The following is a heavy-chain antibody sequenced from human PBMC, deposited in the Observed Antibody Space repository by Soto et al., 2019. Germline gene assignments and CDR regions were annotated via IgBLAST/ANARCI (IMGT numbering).Heavy chain of an antibody. V-gene: IGHV3-73*01. CDR1: GFTFSGSA. CDR3: SGGQNDYNYYYYYPMDV. J-gene: IGHJ6*02. D-gene: IGHD4-4*01. Sequence: LRLSCAASGFTFSGSAMHWVRQAPGKGLEWVGRIRSEPNNYATAYAASVKGRFGISRDDSKNTAYLQVNGLKTEDTAVYYCSGGQNDYNYYYYYPMDVWGRGTKVTVSS. CDR2: IRSEPNNYAT.